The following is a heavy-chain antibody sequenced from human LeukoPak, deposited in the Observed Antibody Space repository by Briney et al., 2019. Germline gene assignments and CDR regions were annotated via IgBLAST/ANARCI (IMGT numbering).Heavy chain of an antibody. V-gene: IGHV3-30*02. CDR1: GFTFSSYG. CDR2: IRYDGSIK. CDR3: AKPVQRGVYNWNYLGWFDP. J-gene: IGHJ5*02. Sequence: GGSLRLSCAASGFTFSSYGLHWLRQAPGKGLEGVAFIRYDGSIKYYADSVKGRFTISRDNSKNTLYLQMHSLRAEDTAVYYCAKPVQRGVYNWNYLGWFDPWGLGTLVTVSS. D-gene: IGHD1-7*01.